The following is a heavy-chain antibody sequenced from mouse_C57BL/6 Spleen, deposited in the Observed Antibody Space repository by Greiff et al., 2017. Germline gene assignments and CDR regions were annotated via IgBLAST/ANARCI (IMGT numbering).Heavy chain of an antibody. J-gene: IGHJ3*01. D-gene: IGHD2-2*01. CDR1: GFTFSDYG. CDR2: ISSGSSTI. CDR3: ARPYVYGYDQAWLAY. V-gene: IGHV5-17*01. Sequence: EVKLMASGGGLVKPGGSLKLSCAASGFTFSDYGMHWVRQAPEKGLEWVAYISSGSSTIYYADTVKGRFTISRDNAKNTLYLQMTRLRSEDTAMYYCARPYVYGYDQAWLAYWGQGTLVTVSA.